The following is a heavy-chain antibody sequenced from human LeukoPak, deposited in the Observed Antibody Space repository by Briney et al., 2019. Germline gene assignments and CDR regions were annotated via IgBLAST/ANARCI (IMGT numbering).Heavy chain of an antibody. CDR3: ARQAIQYLSDPFDI. CDR2: ISYSGST. V-gene: IGHV4-39*01. J-gene: IGHJ3*02. D-gene: IGHD4-11*01. CDR1: GGSISTNSYY. Sequence: LETLSLTRTVSGGSISTNSYYWGCIRQPPGKGLEWIGSISYSGSTFYNPSLKSRVTISVDTSRNQFSLKLISVTAADTAVYYCARQAIQYLSDPFDIWGQGTIVPVSS.